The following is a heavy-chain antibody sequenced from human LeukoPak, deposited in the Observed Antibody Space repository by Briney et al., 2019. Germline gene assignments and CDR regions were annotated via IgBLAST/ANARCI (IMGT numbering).Heavy chain of an antibody. CDR1: GFTVSSNY. D-gene: IGHD1-26*01. CDR3: ARELREHGVFDI. Sequence: GGSLRLSCAASGFTVSSNYMSWVRQAPGTGLEWVSEIYSDGSTYYAASVKGRFSISRDKSKNTVYLQVNSLRAEDTAVYYCARELREHGVFDIWGQGTMVTVSS. CDR2: IYSDGST. J-gene: IGHJ3*02. V-gene: IGHV3-53*01.